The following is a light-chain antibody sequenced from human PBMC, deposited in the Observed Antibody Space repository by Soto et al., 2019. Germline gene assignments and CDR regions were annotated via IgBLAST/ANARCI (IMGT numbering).Light chain of an antibody. Sequence: QSALTQPRSVSGSPGQSVTISCTGTSSDVGAYNYVSWYQQHPGKAPKLMIYDVNKRPSGVPDRFSGSKSDNTASLTISGLEADDDADYYCCEDGGSYHFVFGGGTKLTVL. J-gene: IGLJ2*01. CDR1: SSDVGAYNY. CDR2: DVN. V-gene: IGLV2-11*01. CDR3: CEDGGSYHFV.